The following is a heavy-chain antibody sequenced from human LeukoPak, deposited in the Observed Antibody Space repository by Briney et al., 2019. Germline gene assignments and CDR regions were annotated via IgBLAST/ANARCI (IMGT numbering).Heavy chain of an antibody. V-gene: IGHV4-59*08. Sequence: SETLSLTCTVSGGSISSYFWSWIRQPPGKGLEWIGYIYHSGTSNYNPSLSSRVTISVDTSKNEVSLKLSSVSAADTAVYLCARRMSTSGGSWFDPWGQGILVTVAS. D-gene: IGHD2-15*01. CDR2: IYHSGTS. J-gene: IGHJ5*02. CDR1: GGSISSYF. CDR3: ARRMSTSGGSWFDP.